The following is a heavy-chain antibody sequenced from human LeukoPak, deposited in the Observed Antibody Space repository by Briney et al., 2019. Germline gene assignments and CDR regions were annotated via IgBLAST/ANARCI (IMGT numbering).Heavy chain of an antibody. CDR3: ARDPEKYYYGSGSSNN. Sequence: ASVKVSCKASGYTFTGYYMHWVRQAPRQGLEWMGWINPNSGGTNYAQKFQGRVTMTRDTSISTAYMELSRLSSDDTAVYYCARDPEKYYYGSGSSNNWGQGTLVTVSS. CDR1: GYTFTGYY. CDR2: INPNSGGT. D-gene: IGHD3-10*01. V-gene: IGHV1-2*02. J-gene: IGHJ4*02.